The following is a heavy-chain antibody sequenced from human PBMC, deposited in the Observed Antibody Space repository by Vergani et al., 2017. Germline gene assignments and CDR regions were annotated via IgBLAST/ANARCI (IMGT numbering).Heavy chain of an antibody. Sequence: AASGFTFSSYWMSWVRQAPGKGLEWVANIKQDGNEKYYVDSVKGRFTISRDNAKNSLYLQINSLRAEDTALYYCARDFDCSSTSCYARGWDYWGQGTLVTVSS. V-gene: IGHV3-7*01. CDR3: ARDFDCSSTSCYARGWDY. D-gene: IGHD2-2*01. CDR1: GFTFSSYW. J-gene: IGHJ4*02. CDR2: IKQDGNEK.